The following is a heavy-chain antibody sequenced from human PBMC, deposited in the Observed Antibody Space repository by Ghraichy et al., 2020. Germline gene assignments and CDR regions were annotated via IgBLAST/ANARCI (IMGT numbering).Heavy chain of an antibody. CDR3: ARHPLAKSGWCDY. J-gene: IGHJ4*02. Sequence: SETLSLTCAVYGGSFSGYYWSWIRQPPGKGLEWIGEINHSGSTNYNPSLKSRVTISVDTSKNQFSLKLSSVTAADTAVYYCARHPLAKSGWCDYWGQGTLVTVSS. CDR2: INHSGST. V-gene: IGHV4-34*01. CDR1: GGSFSGYY. D-gene: IGHD6-19*01.